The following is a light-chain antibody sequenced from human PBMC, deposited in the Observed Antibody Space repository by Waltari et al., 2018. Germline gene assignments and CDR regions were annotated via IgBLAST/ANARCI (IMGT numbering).Light chain of an antibody. Sequence: DIQMTQSPSTLSASLGDRVTITCRASQSISSWLAWYQQKPGKAPKVLIYDASTLESGVPSRFSGSGSGTEFTLTISSLQPDDFATYYCQQSASYWTFGQGTKVDIK. CDR1: QSISSW. CDR2: DAS. V-gene: IGKV1-5*01. J-gene: IGKJ1*01. CDR3: QQSASYWT.